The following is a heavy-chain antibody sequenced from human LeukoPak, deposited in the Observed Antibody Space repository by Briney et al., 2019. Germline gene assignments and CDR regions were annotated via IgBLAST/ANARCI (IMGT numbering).Heavy chain of an antibody. CDR1: GFTFSSYA. V-gene: IGHV3-30*04. CDR3: ARKWAVAATAYGMDV. Sequence: GGSLRLSCAASGFTFSSYAVHWVRQAPGKGLEWVAVISYDGSNKYYADSVKGRFTISRDNSKNTLYLQMNSLRAEDTAVYYCARKWAVAATAYGMDVWGQGTTVTVSS. D-gene: IGHD2-15*01. J-gene: IGHJ6*02. CDR2: ISYDGSNK.